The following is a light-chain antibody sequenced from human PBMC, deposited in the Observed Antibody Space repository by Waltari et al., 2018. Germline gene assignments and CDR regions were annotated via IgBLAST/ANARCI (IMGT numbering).Light chain of an antibody. CDR3: QQRSNWLFT. CDR1: QSVSSY. J-gene: IGKJ3*01. Sequence: ETVLTQSPATLSLSPGERAPLSCRASQSVSSYLAGYQQKPGQAPRLLIYDASNRATGIPARFSGSGSGTDFTLTISSLEPEDFAVYYCQQRSNWLFTFGPGTKVDIK. V-gene: IGKV3-11*01. CDR2: DAS.